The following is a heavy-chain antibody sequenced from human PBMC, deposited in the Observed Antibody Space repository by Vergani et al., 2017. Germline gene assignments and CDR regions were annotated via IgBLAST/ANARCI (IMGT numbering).Heavy chain of an antibody. CDR1: GFTFSSYA. J-gene: IGHJ6*02. D-gene: IGHD3-3*01. V-gene: IGHV3-30*01. Sequence: QVQLVESGGGVVQPGRSLRLSCAASGFTFSSYAMHWVRQAPGKGLEWVAVISYDGSNKYYADSVKGRFTISRDNSKNTLYLQMNSLRAEDTAVYYCAREYYDFWDGHTEDYGMDVWGQGTTVTVSS. CDR2: ISYDGSNK. CDR3: AREYYDFWDGHTEDYGMDV.